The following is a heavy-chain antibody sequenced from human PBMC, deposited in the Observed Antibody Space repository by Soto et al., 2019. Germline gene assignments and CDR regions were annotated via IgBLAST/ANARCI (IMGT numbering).Heavy chain of an antibody. V-gene: IGHV4-31*03. CDR3: ARVSAFEAYYDSSRAFDI. CDR1: SRSYSSGGYY. J-gene: IGHJ3*02. CDR2: IYTSGPT. D-gene: IGHD3-22*01. Sequence: TLSLTCTVTSRSYSSGGYYWSWIRQHPGKGLERLGYIYTSGPTYYYPSLKCRVTISVDTSKNQFSLKLSHVTAADTAVYYFARVSAFEAYYDSSRAFDIWDRGTMLTVSS.